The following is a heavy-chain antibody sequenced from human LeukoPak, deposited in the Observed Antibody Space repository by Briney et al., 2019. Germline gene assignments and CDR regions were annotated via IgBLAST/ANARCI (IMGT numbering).Heavy chain of an antibody. CDR1: GGSISSSPYY. D-gene: IGHD3-3*01. Sequence: SETLSLTCTVSGGSISSSPYYWGWIRQPPGKGLEWIGSIYYSGTTHYNPSLESRVTISVDTSKNQFSLSLDSVTAADTAVYYCARGLASGYPPIPFDYWGQGTLVTVSS. CDR3: ARGLASGYPPIPFDY. J-gene: IGHJ4*02. V-gene: IGHV4-39*07. CDR2: IYYSGTT.